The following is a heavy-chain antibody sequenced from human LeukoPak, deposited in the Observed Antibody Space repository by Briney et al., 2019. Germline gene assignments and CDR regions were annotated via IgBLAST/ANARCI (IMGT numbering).Heavy chain of an antibody. V-gene: IGHV1-18*01. D-gene: IGHD3-3*01. CDR2: ISAYNGNT. J-gene: IGHJ4*02. Sequence: ASVKVSCKAFGYTFTSYGISWVRQAPGQGLEWMGWISAYNGNTNYAQKLQGRVTMTTDTSTSTAYMELRSLRSDDTAVYYRARADLRSGYWTYYFDYWGQGTLVTVSS. CDR3: ARADLRSGYWTYYFDY. CDR1: GYTFTSYG.